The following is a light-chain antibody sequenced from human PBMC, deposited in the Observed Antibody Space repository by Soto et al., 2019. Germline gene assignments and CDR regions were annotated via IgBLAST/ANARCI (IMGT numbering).Light chain of an antibody. Sequence: DIQMTQSPSYLSASVGDRVTFTCQASQDISNYLQWYQQKEGKAPNLLTYDASDLETGVPSRFSGSGSGTDFTFTISSLQPEDIGTYYCQQYDNLPYSFGQGTKVDIK. CDR1: QDISNY. J-gene: IGKJ2*01. CDR3: QQYDNLPYS. CDR2: DAS. V-gene: IGKV1-33*01.